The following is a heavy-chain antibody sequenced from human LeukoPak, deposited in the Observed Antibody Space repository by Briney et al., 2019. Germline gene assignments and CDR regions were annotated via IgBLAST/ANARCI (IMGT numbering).Heavy chain of an antibody. D-gene: IGHD6-13*01. CDR2: ISSSGSTI. Sequence: PGGSLRLSCAASGFTFSDYYMSWIRQAPGKGLEWVSYISSSGSTIYYADSVKARFTISRDNAKNSLYLQMNNLRAEDTAVYYCARGSIAAAGAFDYWGQGTLVTVSS. CDR3: ARGSIAAAGAFDY. V-gene: IGHV3-11*04. CDR1: GFTFSDYY. J-gene: IGHJ4*02.